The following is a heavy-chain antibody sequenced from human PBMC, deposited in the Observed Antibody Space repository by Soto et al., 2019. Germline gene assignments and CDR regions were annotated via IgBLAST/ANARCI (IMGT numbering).Heavy chain of an antibody. CDR2: IWYDGSNK. CDR1: GFTFSSYG. J-gene: IGHJ4*02. Sequence: QVQLVESGGGVVQPGRSLRLSCAASGFTFSSYGMHWVRQAPGKGLEWVAVIWYDGSNKYYADSVKGRFTISRDNSKNTLYVQMNSLRAEEAAVYYCARDYRGDYWGQGTLVNVSS. CDR3: ARDYRGDY. D-gene: IGHD3-16*01. V-gene: IGHV3-33*01.